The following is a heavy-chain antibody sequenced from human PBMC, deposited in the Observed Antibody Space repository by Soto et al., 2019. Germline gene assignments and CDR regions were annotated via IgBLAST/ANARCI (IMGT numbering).Heavy chain of an antibody. CDR3: AREEGGSGWSNDY. J-gene: IGHJ4*02. V-gene: IGHV3-21*01. CDR2: ISSSSSYI. CDR1: GFTFSSYS. Sequence: EVQLVESGGGLVKPGGSLRLSCAASGFTFSSYSMNWVRQAPGKGLEWVSSISSSSSYIYYADSVKGRFTISRDNAKNSLYLQMNSLRAEDTAVYYCAREEGGSGWSNDYWGQGTLVTVSS. D-gene: IGHD6-19*01.